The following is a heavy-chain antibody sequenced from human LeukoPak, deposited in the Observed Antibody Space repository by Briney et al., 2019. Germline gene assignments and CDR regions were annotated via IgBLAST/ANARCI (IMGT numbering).Heavy chain of an antibody. CDR3: ARGGVYDSSGLLDY. J-gene: IGHJ4*02. CDR1: GGTFSSYA. V-gene: IGHV1-69*04. CDR2: IIPILGIA. Sequence: GASVKVSCKASGGTFSSYAISWVRQAPGQGLVWMGRIIPILGIANYAQKFQGRVTITADKSTSTAYMELSSLRSEETAVYYCARGGVYDSSGLLDYWGQGTLVTVSS. D-gene: IGHD3-22*01.